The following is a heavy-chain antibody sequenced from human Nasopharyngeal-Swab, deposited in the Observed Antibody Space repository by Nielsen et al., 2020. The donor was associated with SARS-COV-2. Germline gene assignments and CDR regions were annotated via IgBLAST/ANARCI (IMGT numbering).Heavy chain of an antibody. D-gene: IGHD3-10*01. CDR2: IDPSDSYT. Sequence: GASLKISCTGSGYSFTSYWISWVRQMPGKGLEWMGRIDPSDSYTNYSPSFQGHVTISADKSVSTAYLQWSSLKASATAMYYCARAYYYGSGSYYTQGGDWFDPWGQGTLVTVSS. J-gene: IGHJ5*02. CDR3: ARAYYYGSGSYYTQGGDWFDP. V-gene: IGHV5-10-1*01. CDR1: GYSFTSYW.